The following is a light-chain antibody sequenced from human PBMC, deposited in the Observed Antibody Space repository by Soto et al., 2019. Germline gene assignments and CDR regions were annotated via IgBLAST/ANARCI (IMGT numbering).Light chain of an antibody. CDR1: QSISSY. Sequence: DIRMNMSPSSLSASEGDRVTIPCRASQSISSYLNWYQQKPGKVPKLLIYAASTLQSGVPSRFSGSGSGTDFTLTISCLQPEDVTTYYCQVCKIAPFTFGGGTKVDI. V-gene: IGKV1-27*01. CDR2: AAS. CDR3: QVCKIAPFT. J-gene: IGKJ4*01.